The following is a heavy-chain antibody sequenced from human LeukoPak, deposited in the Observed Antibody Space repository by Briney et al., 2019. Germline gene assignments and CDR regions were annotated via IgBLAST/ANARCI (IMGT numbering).Heavy chain of an antibody. CDR3: AELGITMIGGV. D-gene: IGHD3-10*02. J-gene: IGHJ6*04. CDR2: ISSSSSYI. Sequence: GGSLRLSCAASGFTFSSYTMKWVRQAPGKGLEWVSSISSSSSYIYYADSVKGRFTISRDNAKNSLYLQMNSLRAEDTAVYYCAELGITMIGGVWGKGTTVTVSS. CDR1: GFTFSSYT. V-gene: IGHV3-21*01.